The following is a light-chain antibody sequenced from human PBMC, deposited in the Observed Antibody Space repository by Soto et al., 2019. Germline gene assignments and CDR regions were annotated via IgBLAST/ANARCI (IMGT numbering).Light chain of an antibody. V-gene: IGKV3-11*01. Sequence: IVLTQSPATLSLSPGERATLSCRASQSVSSYLAWYQQKPGQAPRLLIYDASNRATGIPARFSGSGSGTDLTITISSLEPEDCEVYEGQQRSNWPPTFGQGTKVDIK. CDR3: QQRSNWPPT. CDR2: DAS. CDR1: QSVSSY. J-gene: IGKJ1*01.